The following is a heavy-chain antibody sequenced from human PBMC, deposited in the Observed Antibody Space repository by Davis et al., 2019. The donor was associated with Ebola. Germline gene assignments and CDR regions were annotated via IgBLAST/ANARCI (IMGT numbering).Heavy chain of an antibody. CDR2: ISSSGSTI. CDR3: ARDATTTVSVYFDY. Sequence: GESLKISCAASGFTFSSYEMNWVRQAPGKGLEWVSYISSSGSTIYYADSVKGRFTISRDNAKNSLYLQMNSLRAEDTAVYYCARDATTTVSVYFDYWGQGTLVTVSS. V-gene: IGHV3-48*03. J-gene: IGHJ4*02. D-gene: IGHD4-17*01. CDR1: GFTFSSYE.